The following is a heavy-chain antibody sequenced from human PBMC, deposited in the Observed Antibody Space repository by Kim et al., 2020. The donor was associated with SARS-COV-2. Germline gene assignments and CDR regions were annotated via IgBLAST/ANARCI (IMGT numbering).Heavy chain of an antibody. CDR3: ARSWDV. V-gene: IGHV1-2*02. J-gene: IGHJ6*02. Sequence: NPTRGGTSYAQKFQGRVTMTRDTSISTAYMELSRLRSDDTAVYYCARSWDVWGQGTTVTVSS. CDR2: NPTRGGT.